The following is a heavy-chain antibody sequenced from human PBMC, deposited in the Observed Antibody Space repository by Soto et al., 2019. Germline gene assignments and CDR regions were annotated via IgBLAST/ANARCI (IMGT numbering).Heavy chain of an antibody. CDR2: ISAHNGNT. CDR1: GYAFTTYG. J-gene: IGHJ4*02. V-gene: IGHV1-18*01. Sequence: QVHLVQSGAEVKKPGASVKVSCKGSGYAFTTYGITWVRQAPGQGLEWMGWISAHNGNTNYAQKLQGRVTVTRDTSTSTAYMELRSLRSDATAVYYCARGRYGDYWGKGALVTVSS. CDR3: ARGRYGDY. D-gene: IGHD1-1*01.